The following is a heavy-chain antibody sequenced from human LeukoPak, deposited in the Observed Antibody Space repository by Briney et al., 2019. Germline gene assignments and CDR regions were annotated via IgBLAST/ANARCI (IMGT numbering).Heavy chain of an antibody. CDR1: GGSFSGYY. CDR3: ARSGGFWSGYYQYNWFDP. V-gene: IGHV4-34*01. Sequence: SETLSLTCAVYGGSFSGYYWSWIRQPPGKGLEWIGEINHSGSTNYNPSLKSRVTISVDTSKNQFSLKLSSVTAADTAVYYCARSGGFWSGYYQYNWFDPWGQGTLVTVSS. CDR2: INHSGST. D-gene: IGHD3-3*01. J-gene: IGHJ5*02.